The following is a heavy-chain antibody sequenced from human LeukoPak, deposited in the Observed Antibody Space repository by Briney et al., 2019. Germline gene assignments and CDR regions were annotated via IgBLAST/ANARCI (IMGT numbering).Heavy chain of an antibody. J-gene: IGHJ4*02. CDR1: GFTFSDYY. V-gene: IGHV3-11*04. CDR2: ISSSGSTI. D-gene: IGHD2-2*01. CDR3: ARVSTNQLLPPDY. Sequence: GGSLRLSCAASGFTFSDYYMSWIRQAPGKGLEWVSYISSSGSTIYYADSVKGRFTISRDNAKNSLYLQMNSLRAEDTAVYYCARVSTNQLLPPDYWGQGTLVTVSS.